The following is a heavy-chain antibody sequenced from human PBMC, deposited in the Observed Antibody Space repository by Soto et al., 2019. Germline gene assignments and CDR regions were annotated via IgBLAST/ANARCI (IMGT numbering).Heavy chain of an antibody. D-gene: IGHD3-22*01. J-gene: IGHJ6*02. Sequence: PGGSLRLSCTAAGFTFSSSAMSRVRQAPGKELEWVSAISGSGGSTYYADSVKGRFTISRDNTNNTLYLQRNSLRAEDTAVYYCAKGDASGNYDYYYYGMDAWGQGTPVTVPS. V-gene: IGHV3-23*01. CDR1: GFTFSSSA. CDR3: AKGDASGNYDYYYYGMDA. CDR2: ISGSGGST.